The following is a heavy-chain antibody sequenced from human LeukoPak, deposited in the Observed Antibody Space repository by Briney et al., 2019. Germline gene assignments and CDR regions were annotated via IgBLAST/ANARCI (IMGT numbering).Heavy chain of an antibody. CDR1: GGTFSSYA. D-gene: IGHD6-6*01. Sequence: GASVKVSCKAFGGTFSSYAISWVRQAPGQGLEWMGGIIPIFGTANYAQKFQGRVTITADTSTSTAYMELSSLRSEDTAVYYCARDLRQLVVLDYWGQGTLVTVSS. J-gene: IGHJ4*02. CDR2: IIPIFGTA. V-gene: IGHV1-69*06. CDR3: ARDLRQLVVLDY.